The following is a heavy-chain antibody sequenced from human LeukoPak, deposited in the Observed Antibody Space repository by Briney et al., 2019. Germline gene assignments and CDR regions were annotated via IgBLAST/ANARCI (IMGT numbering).Heavy chain of an antibody. CDR3: ARERQLVHDY. Sequence: ASVKVSCKASGYTFISYGISWVRQAPGQGPEWMGWISAYNGNTNYAQNLQGRVTMTTDTSTRTAYMELRSLTSDDTAVFYCARERQLVHDYWGQGTLVTVSS. CDR2: ISAYNGNT. V-gene: IGHV1-18*01. CDR1: GYTFISYG. D-gene: IGHD6-13*01. J-gene: IGHJ4*02.